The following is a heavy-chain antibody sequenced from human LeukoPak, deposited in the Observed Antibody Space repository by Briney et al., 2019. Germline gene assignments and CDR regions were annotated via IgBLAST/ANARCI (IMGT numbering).Heavy chain of an antibody. Sequence: ASVKVSCKASGYIFSNYFIHWVRQAPGQGLEWMGWINPNSGGTNYAQKSQGRVTMTRDTSISTVYMELSYLRSDDTAIYYCARPDPKSLGYDALDLWGQGTTVTVSS. J-gene: IGHJ3*01. V-gene: IGHV1-2*02. CDR2: INPNSGGT. CDR1: GYIFSNYF. CDR3: ARPDPKSLGYDALDL. D-gene: IGHD1-14*01.